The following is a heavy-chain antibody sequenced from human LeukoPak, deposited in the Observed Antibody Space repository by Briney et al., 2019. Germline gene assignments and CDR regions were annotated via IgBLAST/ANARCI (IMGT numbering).Heavy chain of an antibody. J-gene: IGHJ4*02. V-gene: IGHV4-38-2*01. D-gene: IGHD3-10*01. CDR3: ARALDYYGSGSYYDY. CDR1: GYSISSGYY. Sequence: PSETLSLTCAVSGYSISSGYYWGWIRQPPGKGLEWIGSTYHSGSTYYNPSLKSRVTISVDTSKNQFSLKLSSVTAADTAVCYCARALDYYGSGSYYDYWGQGTLVTVSS. CDR2: TYHSGST.